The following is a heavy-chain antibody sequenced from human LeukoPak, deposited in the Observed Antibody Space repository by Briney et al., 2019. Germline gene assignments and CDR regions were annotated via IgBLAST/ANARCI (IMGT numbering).Heavy chain of an antibody. J-gene: IGHJ4*02. Sequence: GASVKVSCKASGYIFTGYHIHWVRLAPGQGLEWMGWVNPNSGDTNYAQKFQGRVTMTRDTSISTAYMELGSLRSDDTAVYYCARSNYYGSQSEYWGQGTLVAVSS. D-gene: IGHD3-10*01. V-gene: IGHV1-2*02. CDR2: VNPNSGDT. CDR3: ARSNYYGSQSEY. CDR1: GYIFTGYH.